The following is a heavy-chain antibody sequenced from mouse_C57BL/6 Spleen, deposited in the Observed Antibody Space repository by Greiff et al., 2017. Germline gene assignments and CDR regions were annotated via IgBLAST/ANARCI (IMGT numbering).Heavy chain of an antibody. CDR3: ERELPMEY. V-gene: IGHV1-4*01. Sequence: QVQLKESGAELARPGASVKMSCKASGYTFTSYTMHWVKQRPGQGLEWIGYINPSSGYTKYNQKFKDKATLTADKSYSTAYIKRSSLTSEDSAVNYCERELPMEYWGQGTSGTVAS. J-gene: IGHJ4*01. CDR2: INPSSGYT. D-gene: IGHD1-1*01. CDR1: GYTFTSYT.